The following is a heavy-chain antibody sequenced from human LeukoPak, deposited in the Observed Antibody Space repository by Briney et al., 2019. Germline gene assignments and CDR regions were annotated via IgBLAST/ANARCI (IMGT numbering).Heavy chain of an antibody. V-gene: IGHV4-59*01. CDR1: GGSISSYY. Sequence: SETLSLTCTVSGGSISSYYWSWIRQPPGKGLEWIGYIYYSGSTNYNPSLKSRVTISVDTSKNQFSLKLSSVTAADTAVYYCTRGPGQLTSECFDSWGQGILVTVSS. D-gene: IGHD6-13*01. CDR3: TRGPGQLTSECFDS. CDR2: IYYSGST. J-gene: IGHJ5*01.